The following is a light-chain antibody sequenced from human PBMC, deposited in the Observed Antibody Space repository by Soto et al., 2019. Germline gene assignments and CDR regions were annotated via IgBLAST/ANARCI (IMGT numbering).Light chain of an antibody. J-gene: IGLJ2*01. CDR3: SSYAGSNVV. Sequence: QSALTQPPSASGYPGQSVTISCAGTSSDVGGYNYVSWYQQHPGKAPKVMIYEVSKRPSGVPDRFSGSKSGNTASLTVSGLQAEDEADYYCSSYAGSNVVFGGGTKLTVL. V-gene: IGLV2-8*01. CDR2: EVS. CDR1: SSDVGGYNY.